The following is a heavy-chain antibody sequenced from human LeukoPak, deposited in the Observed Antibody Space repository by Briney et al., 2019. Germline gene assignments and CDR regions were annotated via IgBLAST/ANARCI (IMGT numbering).Heavy chain of an antibody. Sequence: PGGSLRLSCAASGFTFNDYSMNWVRRAPGKGLEWISYISSSGNTIYYADSVKGRFTISRDNAKNSLYLQMNSLRAEDTAVYYCAKELRIAVAGYFDYWGQGTLVTVSS. CDR2: ISSSGNTI. CDR3: AKELRIAVAGYFDY. D-gene: IGHD6-19*01. V-gene: IGHV3-48*01. CDR1: GFTFNDYS. J-gene: IGHJ4*02.